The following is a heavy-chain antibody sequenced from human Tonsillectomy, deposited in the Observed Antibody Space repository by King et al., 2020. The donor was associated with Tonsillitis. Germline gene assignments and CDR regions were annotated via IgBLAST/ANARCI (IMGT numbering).Heavy chain of an antibody. CDR2: IYYSGTS. J-gene: IGHJ5*02. CDR3: ARQRGGSSWSDP. D-gene: IGHD6-13*01. V-gene: IGHV4-39*01. CDR1: GGSISSSSDY. Sequence: QLQESGPGLVKPSETLSLICTVSGGSISSSSDYWGWFRQPPGKGLEWIGNIYYSGTSDHNPSLKSRLSISIDTSRSPFSLRLSSLTTADTAMYYCARQRGGSSWSDPWGQGTQVTVSS.